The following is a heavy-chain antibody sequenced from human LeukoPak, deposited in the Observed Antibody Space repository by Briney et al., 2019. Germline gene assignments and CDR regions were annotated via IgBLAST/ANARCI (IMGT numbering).Heavy chain of an antibody. CDR2: ISGSGGST. Sequence: PGGSLRLSCAASGFTFSSHAMSWVRQAPGKGLEWVSAISGSGGSTYYADSVKGRFTISRDNSKNTLYLQMNSLRAEDTAVYYCAKGGLRYFDWLSPSAPYGMDVWGQGTTVTVSS. V-gene: IGHV3-23*01. CDR1: GFTFSSHA. J-gene: IGHJ6*02. D-gene: IGHD3-9*01. CDR3: AKGGLRYFDWLSPSAPYGMDV.